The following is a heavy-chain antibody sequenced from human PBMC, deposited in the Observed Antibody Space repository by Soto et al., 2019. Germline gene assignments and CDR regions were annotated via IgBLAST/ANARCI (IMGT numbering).Heavy chain of an antibody. CDR3: ARDATDYGDYPPGFDY. CDR1: GFTFSSYG. J-gene: IGHJ4*02. CDR2: IWYDGSNK. Sequence: GGSLRLSCAASGFTFSSYGMHWVRQAPGKGLEWVAVIWYDGSNKYYADSVKGRFTISRDNSKNTLYLQMNSLRAEDTAVYYCARDATDYGDYPPGFDYWGQGTLVTVSS. V-gene: IGHV3-33*01. D-gene: IGHD4-17*01.